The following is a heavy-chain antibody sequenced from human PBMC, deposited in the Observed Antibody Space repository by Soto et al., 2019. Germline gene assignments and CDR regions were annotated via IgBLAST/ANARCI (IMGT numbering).Heavy chain of an antibody. CDR3: ARGRYHAMDV. CDR2: VDTGGSDT. CDR1: GSSFNVHY. J-gene: IGHJ6*02. V-gene: IGHV3-74*01. Sequence: VQLVESGGGVVQPGGSLRLSCVASGSSFNVHYMHWVRQVPGKGLVWLSRVDTGGSDTAYADSVKGRFTISRDNAKNTLYLRMHRLRADDTAVYYCARGRYHAMDVWGQGTTVTVSS.